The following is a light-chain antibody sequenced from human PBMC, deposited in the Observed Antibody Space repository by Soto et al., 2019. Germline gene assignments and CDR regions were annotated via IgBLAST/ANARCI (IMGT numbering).Light chain of an antibody. V-gene: IGLV1-40*01. CDR1: ISNIGAGYD. CDR3: QSYDSSLSAYV. CDR2: GNS. Sequence: QSVLTQPPSVSGAPGQRVTISCTGSISNIGAGYDVHWYQQLPGTAPKLLIYGNSNRPSGVPDRFSGSKSGTSASLAITGRQAEDEADYYCQSYDSSLSAYVFGTGTKLTVL. J-gene: IGLJ1*01.